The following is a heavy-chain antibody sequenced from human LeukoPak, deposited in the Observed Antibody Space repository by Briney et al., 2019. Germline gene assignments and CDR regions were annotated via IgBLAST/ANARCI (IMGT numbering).Heavy chain of an antibody. Sequence: GGSLRLSCAASGFTFSSYGMHWVRQAPGKGLEWVAVIWYDGSNKYYADSVKGRFTISGDSSKKTLYLQMNSLRVEDTAVYYCARVLAYSAHFDHWGQGTLVTVSS. D-gene: IGHD5-18*01. CDR2: IWYDGSNK. V-gene: IGHV3-33*01. CDR1: GFTFSSYG. J-gene: IGHJ4*02. CDR3: ARVLAYSAHFDH.